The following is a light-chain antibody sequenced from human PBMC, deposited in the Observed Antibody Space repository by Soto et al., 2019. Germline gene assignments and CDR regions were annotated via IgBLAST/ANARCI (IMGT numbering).Light chain of an antibody. CDR1: QSVSSK. CDR3: QQYGNSGT. J-gene: IGKJ1*01. V-gene: IGKV3-20*01. CDR2: GAS. Sequence: EIVMTQSPATLSVSPGERATLSSRASQSVSSKLAWYQQQPGQDPRPLIYGASNRATGIPDRFSGSGSGTDFTLTITRLEPEDFAVYYCQQYGNSGTFGQGTRWIS.